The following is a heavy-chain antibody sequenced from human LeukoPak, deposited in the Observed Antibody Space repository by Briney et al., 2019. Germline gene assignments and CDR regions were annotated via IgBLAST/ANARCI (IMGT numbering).Heavy chain of an antibody. D-gene: IGHD3-9*01. Sequence: SETLSLTCTVSGGSISNYYWSWIRQPPGQGLEWIGYIYYSGSTDYNPSLKSRVTISVDTSKNQFSLKLSSVTAADTAVYCCARSLTGNFDYWGQGTLVTVSS. J-gene: IGHJ4*02. CDR2: IYYSGST. CDR1: GGSISNYY. V-gene: IGHV4-59*01. CDR3: ARSLTGNFDY.